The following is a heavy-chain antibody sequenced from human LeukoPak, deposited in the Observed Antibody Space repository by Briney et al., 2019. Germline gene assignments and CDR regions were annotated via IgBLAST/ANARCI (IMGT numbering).Heavy chain of an antibody. CDR1: GGSISSYY. V-gene: IGHV4-59*01. CDR2: IYYSGST. CDR3: ARGPSGVPDYFDY. Sequence: PSETLSLTCTVSGGSISSYYWSWIRQPPGKGLEWIGYIYYSGSTNYNPSLKSRVTISVDTSKNQFSLKLSSVTAADTAVYYCARGPSGVPDYFDYWGQGTLVTVSS. J-gene: IGHJ4*02. D-gene: IGHD4/OR15-4a*01.